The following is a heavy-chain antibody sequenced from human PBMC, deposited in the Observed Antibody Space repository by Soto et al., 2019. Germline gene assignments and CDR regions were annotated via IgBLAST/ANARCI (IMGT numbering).Heavy chain of an antibody. D-gene: IGHD6-19*01. CDR2: ISGSGGST. J-gene: IGHJ4*02. Sequence: GGSLRLSCAASGFTFSSYAMSWVRQAPGKGLEWVSAISGSGGSTYYADSVKGRFTISRDNSKNTLYLQMNSLRAEDTAVYYCAKDPSPIQQWLVFDYWGQGTLVTVSS. CDR3: AKDPSPIQQWLVFDY. CDR1: GFTFSSYA. V-gene: IGHV3-23*01.